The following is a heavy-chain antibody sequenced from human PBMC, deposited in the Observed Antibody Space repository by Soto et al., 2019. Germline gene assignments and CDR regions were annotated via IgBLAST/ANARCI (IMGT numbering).Heavy chain of an antibody. CDR2: VYHTGTT. J-gene: IGHJ4*02. V-gene: IGHV4-59*01. D-gene: IGHD3-16*01. Sequence: QVQLQESGPGLVKPSETLSLTCTVSGGSIGHYFWSWIRQPPGGGLEWIGQVYHTGTTNYNPSLRHRLTMSLDTSNDHLSLSLDSVTAADTAIYCTTGSHYVPGVGPTPYYFDYWGQGALAIVSS. CDR3: TGSHYVPGVGPTPYYFDY. CDR1: GGSIGHYF.